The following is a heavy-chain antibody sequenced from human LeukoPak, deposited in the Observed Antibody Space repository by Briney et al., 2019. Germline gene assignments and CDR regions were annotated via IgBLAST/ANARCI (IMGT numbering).Heavy chain of an antibody. J-gene: IGHJ4*02. CDR2: ISSSTTFI. V-gene: IGHV3-21*01. CDR3: ARDYKYAFDN. D-gene: IGHD5-24*01. Sequence: PGGSLRPSCAASGFSFSSFSMNWVRQAPGKGLEWVSSISSSTTFIDYADSVKGRFTISGDKAKNSLYIQMNSLRVEDTAVYYCARDYKYAFDNWGQGTLVTVSS. CDR1: GFSFSSFS.